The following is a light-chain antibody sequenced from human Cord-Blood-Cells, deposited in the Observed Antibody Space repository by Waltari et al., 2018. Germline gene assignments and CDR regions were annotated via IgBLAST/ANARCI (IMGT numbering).Light chain of an antibody. Sequence: SYELTQLPSVSVSPGQRASITCAGEKLGDKYACWYQQKPGQSPVLVFYQDSKRPSGIPELFSGSNSGNTATLTISGTQAMDESDDSCQAWDSSTWVFGGGTKLTVL. CDR2: QDS. CDR3: QAWDSSTWV. J-gene: IGLJ3*02. CDR1: KLGDKY. V-gene: IGLV3-1*01.